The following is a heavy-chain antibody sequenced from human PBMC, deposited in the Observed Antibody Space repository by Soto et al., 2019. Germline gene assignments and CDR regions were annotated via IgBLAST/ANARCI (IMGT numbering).Heavy chain of an antibody. CDR3: ASSSEYSSSSPAFDI. CDR2: ISAYNGNT. J-gene: IGHJ3*02. D-gene: IGHD6-6*01. V-gene: IGHV1-18*01. CDR1: GYTFTSYG. Sequence: ASVKVSCKASGYTFTSYGTSWVRQAPGQGLEWIGWISAYNGNTNYAQKIQGRVTMTTDTSTSTAYMELRSLRSDDTAVYYCASSSEYSSSSPAFDIWGQGTMVTVSS.